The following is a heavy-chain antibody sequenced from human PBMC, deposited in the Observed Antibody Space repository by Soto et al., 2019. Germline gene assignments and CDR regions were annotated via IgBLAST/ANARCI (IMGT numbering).Heavy chain of an antibody. Sequence: LSLSCAGYGFTFSNYAMHWVRQAPGKGLEWVAATSYDGTNKYYADSVKGRFTISRDNSKNTLYLQMNSLRAEDTAVYYCAKAYSSGDYYYYGMDVWGQGTTVTVSS. CDR2: TSYDGTNK. D-gene: IGHD6-19*01. CDR3: AKAYSSGDYYYYGMDV. J-gene: IGHJ6*02. CDR1: GFTFSNYA. V-gene: IGHV3-30-3*01.